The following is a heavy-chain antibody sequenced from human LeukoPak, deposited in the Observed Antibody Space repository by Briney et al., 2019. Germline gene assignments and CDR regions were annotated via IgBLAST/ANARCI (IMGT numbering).Heavy chain of an antibody. CDR2: INHSGGT. Sequence: SETLSLTCAVYGGSFSGYYWSWIRQPPGKGLEWIGEINHSGGTNYNPSLKSRVTISVDTSKNQFSLKLSSVTAADTAVYYCARDAAQPAWGSYYYYYGMDVWGQGTTVTVSS. V-gene: IGHV4-34*01. CDR3: ARDAAQPAWGSYYYYYGMDV. CDR1: GGSFSGYY. J-gene: IGHJ6*02. D-gene: IGHD3-16*01.